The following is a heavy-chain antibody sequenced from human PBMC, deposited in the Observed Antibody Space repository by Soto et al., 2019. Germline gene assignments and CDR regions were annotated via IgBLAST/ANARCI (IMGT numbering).Heavy chain of an antibody. D-gene: IGHD2-8*02. CDR1: GSSITGSSY. Sequence: XETLSLTCTVSGSSITGSSYWSWIRQPAVKGLEWIGRFSLSGTTSYNPSLRSRVTMSADVSKNQFSLRLTSVTAADTALYYCARGMTPPGAPAWYYFDYWGQGTLVTVSS. CDR2: FSLSGTT. CDR3: ARGMTPPGAPAWYYFDY. J-gene: IGHJ4*02. V-gene: IGHV4-4*07.